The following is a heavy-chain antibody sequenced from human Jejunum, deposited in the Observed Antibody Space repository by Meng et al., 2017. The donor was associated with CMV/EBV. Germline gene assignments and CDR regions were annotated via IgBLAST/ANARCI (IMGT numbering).Heavy chain of an antibody. J-gene: IGHJ5*02. V-gene: IGHV3-66*01. CDR3: VRNLGYTYGLVS. CDR2: IYSGGTT. Sequence: EGQLVESGGGLVQPGESLGLSCAASGFSVSSNYMSWVRQAPGKGLEWVTLIYSGGTTFYADSVKGRFTISRDNSKNVLYLQMNSVRAEDTALYHCVRNLGYTYGLVSWGQGTLVTVSS. D-gene: IGHD5-18*01. CDR1: GFSVSSNY.